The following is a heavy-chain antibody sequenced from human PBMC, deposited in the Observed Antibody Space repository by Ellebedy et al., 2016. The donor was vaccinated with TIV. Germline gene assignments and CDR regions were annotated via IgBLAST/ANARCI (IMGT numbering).Heavy chain of an antibody. CDR2: ISPDGSGT. D-gene: IGHD4/OR15-4a*01. CDR3: AKTMVTGFDP. CDR1: GFTFSTYW. V-gene: IGHV3-74*01. Sequence: GESLKISCAASGFTFSTYWMHWVRQTPEKGLVWVSRISPDGSGTIYADSVKGRFSVPRDNAKNILYLEMNSLRVEDTAVYYCAKTMVTGFDPWGRGIQVTVSS. J-gene: IGHJ5*02.